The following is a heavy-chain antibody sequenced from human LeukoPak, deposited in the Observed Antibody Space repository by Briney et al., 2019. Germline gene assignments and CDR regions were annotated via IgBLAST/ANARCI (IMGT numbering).Heavy chain of an antibody. CDR1: GFTLSSYW. CDR2: IKQDGSEK. Sequence: GGSLRLSCAASGFTLSSYWMSWVRQAPGKGLEWVANIKQDGSEKYYVDSVKGRFTISRDNAKNSLYLQMNSLRAEDTAVYYCAREVAAAVHFDYWGQGTLVTVSS. V-gene: IGHV3-7*01. D-gene: IGHD6-13*01. CDR3: AREVAAAVHFDY. J-gene: IGHJ4*02.